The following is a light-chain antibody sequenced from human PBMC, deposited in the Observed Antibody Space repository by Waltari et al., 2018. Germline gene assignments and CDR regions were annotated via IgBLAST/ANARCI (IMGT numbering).Light chain of an antibody. Sequence: DIVVPQSPLSLPVPPGEPASIPCRSSLSLLHRNGNNYFDCSWLKPGQSPQLLSYMGSNRASGVPDRFSGSGSGTDCTLRISRVEAEDVGVDYCMQSLQTLWTFGPGTKVEIK. CDR2: MGS. CDR3: MQSLQTLWT. J-gene: IGKJ1*01. CDR1: LSLLHRNGNNY. V-gene: IGKV2-28*01.